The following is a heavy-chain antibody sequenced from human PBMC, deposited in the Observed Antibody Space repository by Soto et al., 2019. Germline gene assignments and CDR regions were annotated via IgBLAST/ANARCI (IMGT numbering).Heavy chain of an antibody. J-gene: IGHJ4*01. D-gene: IGHD3-22*01. V-gene: IGHV3-53*01. CDR1: GFTVSSNY. Sequence: EVQLVESGGGLIQPGGSLRLSCAASGFTVSSNYMSWVRQAPGKGLEWVSVIYSGGSTYYADSVKGRLTISRDNSKNTLYLQMNSLRAEDTAVYYCARNYYDSGGGCDYWGHGTLVTVAP. CDR3: ARNYYDSGGGCDY. CDR2: IYSGGST.